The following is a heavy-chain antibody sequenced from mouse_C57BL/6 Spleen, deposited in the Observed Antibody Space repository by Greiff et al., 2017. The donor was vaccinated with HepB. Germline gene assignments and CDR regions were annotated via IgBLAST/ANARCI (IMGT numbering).Heavy chain of an antibody. CDR1: GFTFSDYG. Sequence: EVKLMESGGGLVKPGGSLKLSCAASGFTFSDYGMHWVRQAPEKGLEWVAYISSGSSTIYYADTVKGRFTISRDNAKNTLFLQMTSLRSEDTAMYYCARDYYGSSYVSWFAYWGQGTLVTVSA. CDR3: ARDYYGSSYVSWFAY. D-gene: IGHD1-1*01. J-gene: IGHJ3*01. CDR2: ISSGSSTI. V-gene: IGHV5-17*01.